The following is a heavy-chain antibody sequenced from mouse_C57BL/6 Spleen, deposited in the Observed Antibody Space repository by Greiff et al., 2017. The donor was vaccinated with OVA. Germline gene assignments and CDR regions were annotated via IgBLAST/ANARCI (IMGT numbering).Heavy chain of an antibody. CDR3: ARCDTTVVADY. J-gene: IGHJ2*01. V-gene: IGHV1-69*01. CDR2: IDPSDSYT. CDR1: GYTFTSYW. Sequence: QVQLQQPGAELVMPGASVKLSCKASGYTFTSYWMHWVKQRPGQGLEWIGEIDPSDSYTNYNQKFKGKSTLTVDKSSSTAYMQLSSLTSEDSAVYFCARCDTTVVADYWGQGTTLTVSS. D-gene: IGHD1-1*01.